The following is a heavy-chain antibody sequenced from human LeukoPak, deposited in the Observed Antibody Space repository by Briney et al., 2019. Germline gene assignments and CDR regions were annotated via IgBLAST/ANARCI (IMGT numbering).Heavy chain of an antibody. V-gene: IGHV3-33*08. J-gene: IGHJ4*02. Sequence: GGSLRLSCTASGFTFSNFWMGWVRQAPGKGLEWVAFIWFDGSNKHYADSVKGRFTISRDNSEDTLYLQMNSLRAEDTAVYYCARGPNSNWSGLDFWGQGTLLTVSS. D-gene: IGHD6-6*01. CDR1: GFTFSNFW. CDR2: IWFDGSNK. CDR3: ARGPNSNWSGLDF.